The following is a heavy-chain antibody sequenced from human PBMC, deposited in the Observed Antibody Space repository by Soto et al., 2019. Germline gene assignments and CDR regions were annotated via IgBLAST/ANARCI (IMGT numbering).Heavy chain of an antibody. Sequence: EVQLVESGGRLVQPGRSLRLSCVGTGLNFDDFAMHWVRHAPGNGLEWVSGITWNSRVLAYADSVKGRFTISRDNASNSLYLQMDSLRDEDTALYYCAKGRYDFWSPYYFDSWGQGTLVTVSS. D-gene: IGHD3-3*01. CDR2: ITWNSRVL. J-gene: IGHJ4*02. CDR1: GLNFDDFA. CDR3: AKGRYDFWSPYYFDS. V-gene: IGHV3-9*01.